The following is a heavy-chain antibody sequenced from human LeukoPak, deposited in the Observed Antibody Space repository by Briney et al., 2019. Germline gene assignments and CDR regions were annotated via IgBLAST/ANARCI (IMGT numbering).Heavy chain of an antibody. CDR1: GGSISNW. D-gene: IGHD1-20*01. CDR2: QSGRT. V-gene: IGHV4-4*02. CDR3: ARHMEITGTRGFPD. J-gene: IGHJ1*01. Sequence: SGTLSLTCAVSGGSISNWWSWVRQPPGKGLECQSGRTNYNPSLKSRVFISVDNSKNQFSLDLRSVTAADTAVYYCARHMEITGTRGFPDWGQGTLVTVSS.